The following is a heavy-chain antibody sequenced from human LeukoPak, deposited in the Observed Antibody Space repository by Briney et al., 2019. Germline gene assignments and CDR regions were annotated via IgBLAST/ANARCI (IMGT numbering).Heavy chain of an antibody. D-gene: IGHD5-12*01. V-gene: IGHV3-30*03. CDR2: ISYDGSNK. CDR3: ARVFSGYAFDI. CDR1: GFTFSSYG. J-gene: IGHJ3*02. Sequence: GGSLRLPCAASGFTFSSYGMHWVRQAPGKGLEWVAVISYDGSNKYYADSVKGRFTISRDNSKNTLYLQMNSLRAEDTAVYYCARVFSGYAFDIWGQGTMVTVSS.